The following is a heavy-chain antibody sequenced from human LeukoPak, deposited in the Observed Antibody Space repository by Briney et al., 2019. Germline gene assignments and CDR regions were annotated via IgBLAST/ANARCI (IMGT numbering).Heavy chain of an antibody. CDR2: FDPEDGET. CDR3: AKSQRGYAPRRTYFYYMDV. J-gene: IGHJ6*03. D-gene: IGHD5-12*01. Sequence: GASVKVSCKVSGNTLTELSMHWVRQAPGKGLEWMGGFDPEDGETIYAQKFQGRVTMTEDTSTDTAYMELSSLRSEDTAVYYCAKSQRGYAPRRTYFYYMDVWGKGTTVTVSS. V-gene: IGHV1-24*01. CDR1: GNTLTELS.